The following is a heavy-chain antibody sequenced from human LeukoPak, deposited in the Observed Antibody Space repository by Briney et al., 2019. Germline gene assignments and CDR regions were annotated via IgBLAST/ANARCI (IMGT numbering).Heavy chain of an antibody. CDR1: GDSISSSSEY. V-gene: IGHV4-39*07. D-gene: IGHD3-3*01. CDR3: TREAFGTFGVIKPIDC. J-gene: IGHJ4*02. Sequence: SETLSLTCAVSGDSISSSSEYWGWIRQPPGKGLEWIGNIYYSGATYVSPSLKSRATISIDTSKNQFSLKLSSVTAADTAVYYCTREAFGTFGVIKPIDCWGQGTLVTVSP. CDR2: IYYSGAT.